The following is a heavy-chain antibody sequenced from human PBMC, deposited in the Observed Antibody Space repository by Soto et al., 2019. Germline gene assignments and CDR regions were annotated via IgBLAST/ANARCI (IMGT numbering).Heavy chain of an antibody. J-gene: IGHJ4*02. Sequence: QVQLQESGPGLVKPSETLSLTCTVSGGSIYRSGYYWGWIRQPPGRGLEWIGNIDYNGVTYSNPSLKSRVTISRDTSKNQFSLKLTSVTAADTALXXXXXVLVGATGHTDSDSWGPGTLVAVSS. D-gene: IGHD2-15*01. CDR3: XXVLVGATGHTDSDS. CDR1: GGSIYRSGYY. CDR2: IDYNGVT. V-gene: IGHV4-39*01.